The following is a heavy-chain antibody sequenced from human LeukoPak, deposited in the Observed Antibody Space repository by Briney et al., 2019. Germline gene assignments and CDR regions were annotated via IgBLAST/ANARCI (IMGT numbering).Heavy chain of an antibody. CDR3: AKESKDSGDYEY. CDR2: IWYDGSNK. Sequence: PGRSLRLSCAASGFTFSSYGMHWVRQAPGKGLEWVAVIWYDGSNKYYADSVKGRFTISRDNAKNSLYLQMNSLRAEDTALYYCAKESKDSGDYEYWGQGTLVTVSS. CDR1: GFTFSSYG. J-gene: IGHJ4*02. V-gene: IGHV3-33*03. D-gene: IGHD4-17*01.